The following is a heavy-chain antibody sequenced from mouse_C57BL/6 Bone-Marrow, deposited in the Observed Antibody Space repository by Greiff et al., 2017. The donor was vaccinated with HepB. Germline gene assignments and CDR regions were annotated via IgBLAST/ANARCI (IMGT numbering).Heavy chain of an antibody. Sequence: QVQLQQSGAELARPGASVKLSCKASGYTFTSYGISWVKQRTGQGLEWIGEIYPRSGNNYYNEKFKGKATLTADKSSSTAYMELRSLTSEDSAVYFCARGFYGSSYSAMDYWGQGTSVTVSS. V-gene: IGHV1-81*01. CDR3: ARGFYGSSYSAMDY. CDR1: GYTFTSYG. CDR2: IYPRSGNN. D-gene: IGHD1-1*01. J-gene: IGHJ4*01.